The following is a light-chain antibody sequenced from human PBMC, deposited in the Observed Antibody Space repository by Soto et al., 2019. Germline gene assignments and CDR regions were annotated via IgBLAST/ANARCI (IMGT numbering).Light chain of an antibody. CDR2: EVN. CDR1: SSDVGGCNY. J-gene: IGLJ1*01. CDR3: SSYAGSSNV. Sequence: SVLTQPPSASGSPGQSVAISCTGTSSDVGGCNYVSWYQQHPGKAPKLMIYEVNKRPSGVPDRFSGSKSGNTASLTVSGLQAEDEADYYCSSYAGSSNVFGTGTKVTVL. V-gene: IGLV2-8*01.